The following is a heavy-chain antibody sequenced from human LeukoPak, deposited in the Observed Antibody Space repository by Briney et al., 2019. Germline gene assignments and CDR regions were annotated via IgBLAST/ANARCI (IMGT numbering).Heavy chain of an antibody. CDR2: ISSASNTI. CDR1: GFTFSSYS. V-gene: IGHV3-48*01. CDR3: ARDGWFGDYNWFDP. D-gene: IGHD3-10*01. J-gene: IGHJ5*02. Sequence: PGESLRLSCAASGFTFSSYSMNWVRQAPGKGLEWISYISSASNTIYYADSVKGRFTIPRDNAKNSVYLQMNSLRAEDTAMYYCARDGWFGDYNWFDPWGQGTLVTVSS.